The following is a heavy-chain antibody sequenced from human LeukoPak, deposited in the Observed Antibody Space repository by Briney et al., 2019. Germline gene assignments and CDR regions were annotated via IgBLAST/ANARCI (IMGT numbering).Heavy chain of an antibody. CDR3: ARCPPPRYYYYYMDV. Sequence: SETLSFTCAVYGGSFSGYYWSWIRQPPGKGLEWIGEINHSGSTNYNPSLKSRVTISVDTSKNQFSLKLSSVTAADTAVYYCARCPPPRYYYYYMDVWGKGTTVTVSS. V-gene: IGHV4-34*01. J-gene: IGHJ6*03. CDR2: INHSGST. CDR1: GGSFSGYY.